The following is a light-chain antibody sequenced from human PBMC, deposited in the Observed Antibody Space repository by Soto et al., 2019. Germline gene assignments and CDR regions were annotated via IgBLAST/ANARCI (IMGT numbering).Light chain of an antibody. Sequence: DIQMTQSPSSVSASVGDRVTITCRASQGIGSWLAWYQQKPGKAPKLLIYAASSLQGAVPSRFSGRGSGTDFTLTISSLQPEDYATYYCQQANSFPYTFGRGTKLEIK. J-gene: IGKJ2*01. V-gene: IGKV1D-12*01. CDR2: AAS. CDR1: QGIGSW. CDR3: QQANSFPYT.